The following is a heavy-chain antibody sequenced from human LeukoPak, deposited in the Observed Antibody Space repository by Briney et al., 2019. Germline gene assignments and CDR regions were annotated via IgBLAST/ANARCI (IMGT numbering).Heavy chain of an antibody. CDR2: IYYSGST. CDR1: GGSISSSSYY. CDR3: ARHSGNYLSPLDY. D-gene: IGHD3-10*01. V-gene: IGHV4-39*01. Sequence: NTSETLSLTCTVSGGSISSSSYYWGWIRQPPGKGLEWIGSIYYSGSTYYNSSLKSRVTISVDTSKNQFSLSLSSVTAADTAVYYCARHSGNYLSPLDYWGQGTLVTVSS. J-gene: IGHJ4*02.